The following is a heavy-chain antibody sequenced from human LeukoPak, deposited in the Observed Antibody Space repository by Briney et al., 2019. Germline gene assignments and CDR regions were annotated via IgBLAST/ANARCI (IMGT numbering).Heavy chain of an antibody. CDR3: ARSHGVVIAIGAFDI. V-gene: IGHV3-30*02. J-gene: IGHJ3*02. CDR1: GFTFSSYG. Sequence: GGSLRLSCAASGFTFSSYGMHWVRQAPGKGLEWVAFIRYDGSNKYYADSVKGRFTISRDNSKNTLYLQMNSLRAEDTAVYYCARSHGVVIAIGAFDIWGQGTMVTVSS. D-gene: IGHD2-21*01. CDR2: IRYDGSNK.